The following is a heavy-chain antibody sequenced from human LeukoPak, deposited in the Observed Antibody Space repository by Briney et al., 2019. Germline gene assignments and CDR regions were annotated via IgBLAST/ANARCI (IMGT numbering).Heavy chain of an antibody. D-gene: IGHD4-11*01. J-gene: IGHJ6*02. CDR2: IKQDGSET. V-gene: IGHV3-7*01. CDR1: GFTFSTYW. Sequence: GGTLRLSCAASGFTFSTYWMIWVRQTPGQGLEWVASIKQDGSETHYVDSVKGRFTISRDNTKNSLYLQMNSLRAEDTAVYYCARASSSKNVQNVDVWGQGTTVTVSS. CDR3: ARASSSKNVQNVDV.